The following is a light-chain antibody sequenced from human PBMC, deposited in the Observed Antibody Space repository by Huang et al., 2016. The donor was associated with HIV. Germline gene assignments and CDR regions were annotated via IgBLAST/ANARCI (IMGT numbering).Light chain of an antibody. CDR2: AAS. V-gene: IGKV1-27*01. CDR3: QKYDSVPRT. J-gene: IGKJ1*01. CDR1: QDINNN. Sequence: DIQMTQYPSSLSASVGDRVTITCRASQDINNNLAWYQQKAGQVPKLLIYAASPLQSGVPSRFSGSGSGTDFTLNITSLQPEDVAIYYCQKYDSVPRTFGQGTKVDIK.